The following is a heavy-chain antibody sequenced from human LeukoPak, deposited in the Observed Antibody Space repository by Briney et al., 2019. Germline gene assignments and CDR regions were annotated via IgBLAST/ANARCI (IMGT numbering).Heavy chain of an antibody. CDR2: ISGSVGST. Sequence: PGGSLRLSCAASGFTFSSYAMSWVRQAPGKGLEWVSAISGSVGSTYYADSLKGRFTISRDNSKDTLYLQMNSLRAENTAVYYCAKRVTGTSTGYYFDYWGQGTLVTVSP. CDR1: GFTFSSYA. V-gene: IGHV3-23*01. CDR3: AKRVTGTSTGYYFDY. D-gene: IGHD1-20*01. J-gene: IGHJ4*02.